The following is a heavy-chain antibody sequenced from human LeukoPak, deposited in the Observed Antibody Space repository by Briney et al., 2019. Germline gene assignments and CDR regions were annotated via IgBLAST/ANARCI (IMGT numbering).Heavy chain of an antibody. D-gene: IGHD3-9*01. CDR3: ARHDLDLYDILTGYPTGSFDY. CDR1: GGSFSGYY. Sequence: SETLSLTCAVYGGSFSGYYWSWIRRPPGKGLEWIGEINHSGSTNYNPSLKSRVTISVDTSKNQFSLKLSSVTAADTAVYYCARHDLDLYDILTGYPTGSFDYWGQGTLVTVSS. V-gene: IGHV4-34*01. CDR2: INHSGST. J-gene: IGHJ4*02.